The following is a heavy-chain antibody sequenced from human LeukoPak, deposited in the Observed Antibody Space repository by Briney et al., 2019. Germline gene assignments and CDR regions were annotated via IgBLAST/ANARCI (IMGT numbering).Heavy chain of an antibody. D-gene: IGHD2-2*02. CDR3: ARFGIEVVPAAIRAEKLGDAFDI. CDR1: GGSISSYS. Sequence: SETLSLTCTLSGGSISSYSWSWIRQPPGKGLEWIGYIYYSGRTNYNPSLKSRVTISVDTSKNQFSLKLSSVTAADTAVYYCARFGIEVVPAAIRAEKLGDAFDIWGQGTMVTVSS. V-gene: IGHV4-59*01. CDR2: IYYSGRT. J-gene: IGHJ3*02.